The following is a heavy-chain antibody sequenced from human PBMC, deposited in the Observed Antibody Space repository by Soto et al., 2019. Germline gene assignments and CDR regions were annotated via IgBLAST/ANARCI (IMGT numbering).Heavy chain of an antibody. D-gene: IGHD3-10*01. CDR3: AEGVLSCHYGMEV. CDR2: ISSTAGRTS. Sequence: GGSLRLSCATSGFTFNTYPMTWVRQAPGKGLEWVSSISSTAGRTSSYADSVKGRFAISRDFSDNTVYLQMNNLRVDDTAVYFCAEGVLSCHYGMEVLGQGTTVTVSS. J-gene: IGHJ6*02. CDR1: GFTFNTYP. V-gene: IGHV3-23*01.